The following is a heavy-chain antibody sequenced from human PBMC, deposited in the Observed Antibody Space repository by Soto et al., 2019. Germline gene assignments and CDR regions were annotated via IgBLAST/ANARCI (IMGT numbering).Heavy chain of an antibody. J-gene: IGHJ4*02. V-gene: IGHV3-72*01. CDR2: IKNKANNYIT. Sequence: GSLRLSCAASGFTFSDHYMDCVRLAPGKGLEWVGRIKNKANNYITQYAASVKGRFTISRDDSKNLLYLQMDSLKTEDTAVYFCSTKVNVLTTRSDYWGQGSLVTVSS. D-gene: IGHD4-17*01. CDR3: STKVNVLTTRSDY. CDR1: GFTFSDHY.